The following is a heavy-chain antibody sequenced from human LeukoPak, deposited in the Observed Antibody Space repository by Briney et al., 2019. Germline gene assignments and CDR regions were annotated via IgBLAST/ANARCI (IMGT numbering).Heavy chain of an antibody. CDR3: ARDRPNWGTDY. Sequence: PGGSLRLSCAASGFTFSGYTMHWVRQAPGKGLEWVALVLYNGSQKFYADSVKGRFTISRDNSDNTLHLQMNSLRTEDTAIYYCARDRPNWGTDYWGQGALVAVSS. CDR1: GFTFSGYT. CDR2: VLYNGSQK. J-gene: IGHJ4*02. V-gene: IGHV3-30*19. D-gene: IGHD7-27*01.